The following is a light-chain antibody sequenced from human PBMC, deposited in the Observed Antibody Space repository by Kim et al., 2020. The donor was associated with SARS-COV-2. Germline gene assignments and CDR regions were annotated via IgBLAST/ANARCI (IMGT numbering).Light chain of an antibody. J-gene: IGLJ2*01. CDR3: QTWGTGIVV. CDR2: LNSAGSH. CDR1: SGHSSYA. Sequence: QLVLTQSPSASASLGASVKLTCTLSSGHSSYAIAWHQQQPEKGPRFLMKLNSAGSHSKGDGIPDRFSGSSSGAERYLTISSLQSEDEADYYCQTWGTGIVVFGGGTQLTVL. V-gene: IGLV4-69*01.